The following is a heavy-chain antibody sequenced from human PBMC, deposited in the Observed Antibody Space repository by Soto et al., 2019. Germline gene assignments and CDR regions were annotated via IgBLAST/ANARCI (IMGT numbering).Heavy chain of an antibody. CDR1: GFTFSNYA. CDR3: AKSVGANYFDY. V-gene: IGHV3-23*01. Sequence: PGGSLRLSCAASGFTFSNYAMNWVRQAPGKGLEWVSTISGSGGSTFYADSVKGRLTISRDNSRNTLYLQMNSLRAEDTAVYYCAKSVGANYFDYWGQGTLVTVSS. CDR2: ISGSGGST. D-gene: IGHD1-26*01. J-gene: IGHJ4*02.